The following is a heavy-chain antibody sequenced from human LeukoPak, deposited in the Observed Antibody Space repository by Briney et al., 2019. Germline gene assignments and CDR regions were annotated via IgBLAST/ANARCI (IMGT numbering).Heavy chain of an antibody. D-gene: IGHD1-26*01. J-gene: IGHJ5*02. Sequence: GGSLRLSCAASGFTFSNYWMTWVRQAPGKGLEWVANIKEDGSEKYYVDSVEGRFAISRDNAKNSLFLEMNSLRADDTAVYYCARDAEITLGTDHWSQGTLVTVSS. V-gene: IGHV3-7*01. CDR1: GFTFSNYW. CDR3: ARDAEITLGTDH. CDR2: IKEDGSEK.